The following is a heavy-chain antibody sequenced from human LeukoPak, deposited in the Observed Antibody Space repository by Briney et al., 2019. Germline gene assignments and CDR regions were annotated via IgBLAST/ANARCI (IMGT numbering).Heavy chain of an antibody. CDR3: ARDGYSSSSFTPFDY. J-gene: IGHJ4*02. Sequence: SVKVSCKASGGTFSSYTISWVRQAPGQGLEWMGAIIPLFGTANYAQKFQGRVTITADESTSTAYMELSSLRSEDTAVYYCARDGYSSSSFTPFDYWGQGTLVTVSS. V-gene: IGHV1-69*01. CDR2: IIPLFGTA. CDR1: GGTFSSYT. D-gene: IGHD6-6*01.